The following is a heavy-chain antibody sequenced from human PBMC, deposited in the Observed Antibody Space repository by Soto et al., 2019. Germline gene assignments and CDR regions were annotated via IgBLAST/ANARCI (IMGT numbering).Heavy chain of an antibody. Sequence: GGSLRLSCAASGFTFSSYAMSWVRQAPGKGLEWVSAISGSGGSTYYADSVKGRFTISRDNSKNTLFLQMNSLRAEDTAVYYCADSKPIVVVVAATPPWYFQHWGQGTLVTVSS. CDR1: GFTFSSYA. J-gene: IGHJ1*01. V-gene: IGHV3-23*01. CDR3: ADSKPIVVVVAATPPWYFQH. CDR2: ISGSGGST. D-gene: IGHD2-15*01.